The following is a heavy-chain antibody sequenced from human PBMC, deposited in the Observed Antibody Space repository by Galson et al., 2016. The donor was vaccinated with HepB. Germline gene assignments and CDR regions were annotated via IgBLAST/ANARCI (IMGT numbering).Heavy chain of an antibody. CDR2: ISAYNAYR. J-gene: IGHJ5*01. CDR1: GYTFTSYG. CDR3: ARSGDGNWFES. Sequence: SVKVSCKASGYTFTSYGIGWVRQAPGQGLEWMGWISAYNAYRDYPQKLQGSVTMTTDTSTSTAYMELSSLRSDDTAVHYSARSGDGNWFESWGQGTLVTVSS. V-gene: IGHV1-18*04.